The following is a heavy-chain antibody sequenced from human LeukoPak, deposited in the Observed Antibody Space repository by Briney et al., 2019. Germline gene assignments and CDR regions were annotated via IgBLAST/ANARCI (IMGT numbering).Heavy chain of an antibody. J-gene: IGHJ4*02. CDR3: ARDGGYSSGWYEET. Sequence: PSETLSLTCTVSGGSVSSGSYYWSWIRQPPGKGLEWIGYIYYSGSTNYNPSLKSRVTISVDTSKNQFSLKLSSVTAADTAVYYCARDGGYSSGWYEETWGQGTLVTVSS. CDR2: IYYSGST. CDR1: GGSVSSGSYY. V-gene: IGHV4-61*01. D-gene: IGHD6-19*01.